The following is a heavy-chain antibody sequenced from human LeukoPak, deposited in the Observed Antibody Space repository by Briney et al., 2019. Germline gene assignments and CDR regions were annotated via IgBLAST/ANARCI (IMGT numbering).Heavy chain of an antibody. CDR2: ISHVGFT. D-gene: IGHD3-22*01. CDR1: GGPLSGYY. CDR3: ARITANRAKSFYYDTSGATAYFDY. J-gene: IGHJ4*02. V-gene: IGHV4-34*01. Sequence: PSETLSLTCAVSGGPLSGYYWSWIRQPPGKGLEWIGDISHVGFTNYNPSLKSRVTISVDTSKSQFSLRLSSVTAADTAVYYCARITANRAKSFYYDTSGATAYFDYWGQGTLVTVSS.